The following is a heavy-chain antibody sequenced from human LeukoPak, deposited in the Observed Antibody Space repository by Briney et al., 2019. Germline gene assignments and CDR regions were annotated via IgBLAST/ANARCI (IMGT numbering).Heavy chain of an antibody. J-gene: IGHJ4*02. CDR3: ASYPRYSSSPPFDY. CDR1: GYIFTGQD. D-gene: IGHD6-6*01. V-gene: IGHV1-2*02. CDR2: INPNTGGT. Sequence: PGESLKISCKGSGYIFTGQDMHWVRQAPGQGLEWMGWINPNTGGTHYAQRFQGRVTMTRDTSISTAYMELSSLRSDDTAVYYCASYPRYSSSPPFDYWGQGTLVTVSS.